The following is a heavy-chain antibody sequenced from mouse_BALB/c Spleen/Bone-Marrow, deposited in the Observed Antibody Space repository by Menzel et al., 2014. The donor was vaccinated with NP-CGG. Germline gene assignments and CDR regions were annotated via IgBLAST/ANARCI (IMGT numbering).Heavy chain of an antibody. Sequence: VQLQQSGAELVKPGAPVKLSCKASGYTFTSYWIHWVKQRPGQGLEWIGENNPSNGRTNYNEKFKSKATLTVDKSSTTAYMQLSSLTSEDSAVYYCARYDGPAWFAYWGQGTLVTVSA. CDR1: GYTFTSYW. J-gene: IGHJ3*01. V-gene: IGHV1S81*02. D-gene: IGHD2-3*01. CDR3: ARYDGPAWFAY. CDR2: NNPSNGRT.